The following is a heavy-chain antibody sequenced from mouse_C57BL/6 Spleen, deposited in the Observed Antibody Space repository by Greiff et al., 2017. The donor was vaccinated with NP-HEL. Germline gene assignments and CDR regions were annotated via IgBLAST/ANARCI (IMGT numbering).Heavy chain of an antibody. V-gene: IGHV1-69*01. CDR1: GYTFTSYW. CDR2: IDPSDSYT. CDR3: ARGTRYFDY. Sequence: QVHVKQPGAELVMPGASVKLSCKASGYTFTSYWMHWVKQRPGQGLEWIGEIDPSDSYTNYNQKFKGKSTLTVDKSSSTAYMQLSSLTSEDSAVYYCARGTRYFDYWGQGTTLTVSS. J-gene: IGHJ2*01. D-gene: IGHD3-3*01.